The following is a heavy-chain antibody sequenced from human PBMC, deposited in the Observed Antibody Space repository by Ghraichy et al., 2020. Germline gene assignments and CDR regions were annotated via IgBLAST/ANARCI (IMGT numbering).Heavy chain of an antibody. J-gene: IGHJ4*02. CDR1: GFTFGDYA. CDR3: TRGVAWEVRLPDY. CDR2: IRSKPYGGTT. V-gene: IGHV3-49*03. D-gene: IGHD1-26*01. Sequence: GGSLRLSCTASGFTFGDYAMGWFRQAPGKGLEWVGFIRSKPYGGTTEYAASMKGRVTISRDDSKNIAYLEMNSLKTEDTAVYYCTRGVAWEVRLPDYWGQGTLVTVSS.